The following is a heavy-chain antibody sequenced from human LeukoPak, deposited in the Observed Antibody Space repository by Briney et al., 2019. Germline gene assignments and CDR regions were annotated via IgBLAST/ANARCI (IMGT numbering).Heavy chain of an antibody. Sequence: SVKVSCKSSGGSFSDYPINWVRQAPGQGLEWLGGIIPKYSASNYAQAFQGRVTVTADESTNTVYMEMSGLRPDDTAVYYCVRPDRIFGVPAAFDAWGQGTLVAVSS. CDR2: IIPKYSAS. D-gene: IGHD3-3*02. CDR1: GGSFSDYP. J-gene: IGHJ3*01. V-gene: IGHV1-69*13. CDR3: VRPDRIFGVPAAFDA.